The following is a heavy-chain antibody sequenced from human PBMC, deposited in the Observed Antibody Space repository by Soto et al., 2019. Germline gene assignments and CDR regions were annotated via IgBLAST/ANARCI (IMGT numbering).Heavy chain of an antibody. J-gene: IGHJ2*01. D-gene: IGHD6-19*01. CDR3: AKDGVAMAATVIWYFDL. CDR1: GFTFSNDA. CDR2: ISGSGRST. Sequence: EVQVLESGGGLVQPGGSLRLSCATSGFTFSNDAMNWVRQAPGKGLEWVSGISGSGRSTYYADSVKGRFTICRDNSKNTLHVEMNSLRAEDTAVYYCAKDGVAMAATVIWYFDLWGGGTLVTVSS. V-gene: IGHV3-23*01.